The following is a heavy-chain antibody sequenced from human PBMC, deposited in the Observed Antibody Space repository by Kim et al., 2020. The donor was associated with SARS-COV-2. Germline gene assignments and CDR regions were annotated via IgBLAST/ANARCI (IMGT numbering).Heavy chain of an antibody. J-gene: IGHJ2*01. CDR2: ISSSSSYI. Sequence: GGSLRLSCAASGFTFSSYSMNWVRQAPGKGLEWVSSISSSSSYIYYADSVKGRFTISRDNAKNSLYLQMNSLRAEDTAVYYCASLPIYDYGDRFDLWGRGTLVTVSS. CDR1: GFTFSSYS. D-gene: IGHD4-17*01. V-gene: IGHV3-21*01. CDR3: ASLPIYDYGDRFDL.